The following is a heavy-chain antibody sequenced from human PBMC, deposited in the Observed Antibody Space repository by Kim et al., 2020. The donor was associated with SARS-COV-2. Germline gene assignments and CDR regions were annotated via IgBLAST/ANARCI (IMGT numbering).Heavy chain of an antibody. CDR3: ARGRVEMATIAGDFDY. CDR1: GYTFTGYY. Sequence: ASVKVSCKASGYTFTGYYMHWVRQAPGQGLEWMGRINPNSGGTNYAQKFQGRVTMTRDTSISTAYMELSRLRSDDTAVYYCARGRVEMATIAGDFDYWGQGTLVTVSS. CDR2: INPNSGGT. J-gene: IGHJ4*02. V-gene: IGHV1-2*06. D-gene: IGHD5-12*01.